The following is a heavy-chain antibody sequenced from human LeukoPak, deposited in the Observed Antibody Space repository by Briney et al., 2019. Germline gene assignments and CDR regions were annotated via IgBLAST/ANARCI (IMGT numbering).Heavy chain of an antibody. V-gene: IGHV3-7*01. CDR2: IKQDGSEK. CDR3: AKDPTHYRVWDYYETIGLSY. CDR1: GFTFSSYW. J-gene: IGHJ4*02. Sequence: GGSLRLSCAASGFTFSSYWMSWVRQAPGKGLEWVANIKQDGSEKYHVDSVKGRFTISRDNSKNTLNLHMNSLRAEDTAVYYCAKDPTHYRVWDYYETIGLSYWGQGTLVTVSS. D-gene: IGHD3-22*01.